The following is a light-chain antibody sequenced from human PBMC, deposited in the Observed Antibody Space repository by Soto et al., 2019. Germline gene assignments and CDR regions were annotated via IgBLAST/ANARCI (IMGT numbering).Light chain of an antibody. CDR3: SSYTTIGSLV. CDR1: SDDIGYYNY. J-gene: IGLJ1*01. CDR2: AVT. Sequence: QSVLAQPASVSGSPGQSITISCTGTSDDIGYYNYVSWYQHHPGKAPTLIIYAVTNRPSGVSTRFSGSESANTASLTIAGLQADDEADYYCSSYTTIGSLVFGAGTKVTVL. V-gene: IGLV2-14*01.